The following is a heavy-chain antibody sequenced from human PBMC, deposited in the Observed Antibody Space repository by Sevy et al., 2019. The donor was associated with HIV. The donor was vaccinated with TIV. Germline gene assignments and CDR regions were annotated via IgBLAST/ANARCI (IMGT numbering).Heavy chain of an antibody. CDR1: GGSFSGYF. J-gene: IGHJ6*02. CDR3: AREGGDYDILTGYSPRYGMDV. D-gene: IGHD3-9*01. CDR2: VNHSGST. V-gene: IGHV4-34*01. Sequence: SETLSLTCVVYGGSFSGYFWSWIRQPPGKGLEWIGEVNHSGSTNYSPSLKSRVTISVDTSKNKFSLKLSSVTAADTAGYYCAREGGDYDILTGYSPRYGMDVWGQGTTVTVSS.